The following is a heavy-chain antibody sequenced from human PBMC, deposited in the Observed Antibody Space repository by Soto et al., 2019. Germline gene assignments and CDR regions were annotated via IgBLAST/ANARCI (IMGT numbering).Heavy chain of an antibody. CDR3: ARAAKTYYYDSSGYYYTFDI. V-gene: IGHV4-30-4*01. CDR2: IYCSGST. CDR1: GGSISSGDSY. D-gene: IGHD3-22*01. J-gene: IGHJ3*02. Sequence: QVQLQESGPGLVKPSQTLSLTCTVSGGSISSGDSYWSWIRQPPGRGLEWIGYIYCSGSTYYTPSLKSRFTISVDTSKNQFSLKLSSVTAAATAVYYCARAAKTYYYDSSGYYYTFDIWGQGTMVTVSS.